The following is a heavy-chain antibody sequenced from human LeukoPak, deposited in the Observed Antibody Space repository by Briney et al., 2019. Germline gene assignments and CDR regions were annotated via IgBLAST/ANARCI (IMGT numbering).Heavy chain of an antibody. CDR2: ISYDGGNK. J-gene: IGHJ4*02. CDR3: ARAPTVLVGYCSSSSCQADY. CDR1: EITFSTYA. D-gene: IGHD2-2*01. Sequence: GGSLRLSCAVSEITFSTYAMHWVRQAPGKGLEWVAVISYDGGNKYYADSVKGRFTISRDNSKNTLYLQMNSLRAEDTAVYYCARAPTVLVGYCSSSSCQADYWGQGTLVTVSS. V-gene: IGHV3-30-3*01.